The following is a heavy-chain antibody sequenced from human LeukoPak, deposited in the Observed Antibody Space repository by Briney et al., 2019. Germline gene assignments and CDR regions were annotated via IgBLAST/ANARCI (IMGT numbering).Heavy chain of an antibody. CDR1: GYTFTSYA. Sequence: GASVKVSCKASGYTFTSYAMNWVRQAPGQGLEWMGWINTNTGNPTYAQGFTGRFVFSLDTSVSTAHLQISSLKAEDTAVYYCARERDGYNHYADYYYYYMDVWGKGTTVTVSS. CDR3: ARERDGYNHYADYYYYYMDV. CDR2: INTNTGNP. J-gene: IGHJ6*03. V-gene: IGHV7-4-1*02. D-gene: IGHD5-24*01.